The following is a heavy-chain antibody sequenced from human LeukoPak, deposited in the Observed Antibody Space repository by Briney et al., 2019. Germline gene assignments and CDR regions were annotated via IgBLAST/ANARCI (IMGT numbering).Heavy chain of an antibody. CDR1: DDSITMYY. CDR3: ADHIAAAGHHYFDY. CDR2: IYTYDSP. V-gene: IGHV4-4*07. D-gene: IGHD6-13*01. J-gene: IGHJ4*02. Sequence: SETLSLTCSVSDDSITMYYWTWIRQPAGKGLEGSGRIYTYDSPNYNPSLKSRVTISVETSKTPFSLKLSSVTAAATAVYYCADHIAAAGHHYFDYWGQGTLVTVSS.